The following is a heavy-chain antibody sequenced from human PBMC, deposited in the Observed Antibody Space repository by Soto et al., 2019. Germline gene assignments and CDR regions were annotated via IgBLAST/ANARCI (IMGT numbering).Heavy chain of an antibody. V-gene: IGHV1-46*01. CDR3: ARDWEFGY. Sequence: ASVKVSCKASGYTFSSFYMHWVRQAPGQGLEWMGVINPSGDSTTYAQRFQGRLSMTRDTSTSTLYMELSSLRSEDTAVYYCARDWEFGYWGQGTLVTVSS. D-gene: IGHD3-10*01. CDR1: GYTFSSFY. J-gene: IGHJ4*02. CDR2: INPSGDST.